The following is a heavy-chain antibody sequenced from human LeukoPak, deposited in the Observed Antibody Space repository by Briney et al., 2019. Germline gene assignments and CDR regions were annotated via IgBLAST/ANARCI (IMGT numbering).Heavy chain of an antibody. J-gene: IGHJ4*02. V-gene: IGHV1-69*05. CDR1: GGTFSSYA. D-gene: IGHD1-26*01. CDR3: ARHGIVGATTLDY. Sequence: SVKVSCKASGGTFSSYAISWVRQAPGQGLEWMGGIIPIFGTANYAQKFQGRVTMTTDTSTSTAYMELRSLRSDDTAVYYCARHGIVGATTLDYWGQGTLVTVSS. CDR2: IIPIFGTA.